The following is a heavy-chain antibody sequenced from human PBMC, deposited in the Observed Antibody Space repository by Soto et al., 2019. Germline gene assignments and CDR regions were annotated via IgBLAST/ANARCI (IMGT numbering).Heavy chain of an antibody. CDR2: IYYSGST. CDR1: GGSISSYY. Sequence: QVQLQESGPGLVKPSETLSLTCTVSGGSISSYYWSWIRQPPGKGLEWIGYIYYSGSTNYNPSLKTRVTISVDTSKNQFSLQLSSLTAADTAVYYCARSYSSYVFVWFDPWGQRTLVTVSS. D-gene: IGHD6-6*01. CDR3: ARSYSSYVFVWFDP. J-gene: IGHJ5*02. V-gene: IGHV4-59*01.